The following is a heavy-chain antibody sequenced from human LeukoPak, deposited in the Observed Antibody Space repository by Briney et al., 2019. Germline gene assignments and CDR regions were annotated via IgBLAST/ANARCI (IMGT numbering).Heavy chain of an antibody. V-gene: IGHV4-4*07. Sequence: SETLSLTCTVSGGSISGYYWSWIRQPAGKGLEWIGRIYTSGSTNYNPSLKSRVTMSLDTSKNQFSLRLSSVTAADTAVYYCAGAVRSYYDSSGYYDWGQGTLVTVSS. CDR1: GGSISGYY. D-gene: IGHD3-22*01. CDR2: IYTSGST. J-gene: IGHJ4*02. CDR3: AGAVRSYYDSSGYYD.